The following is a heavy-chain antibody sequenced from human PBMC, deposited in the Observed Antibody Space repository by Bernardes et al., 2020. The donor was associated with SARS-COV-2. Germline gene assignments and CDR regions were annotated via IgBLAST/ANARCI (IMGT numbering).Heavy chain of an antibody. Sequence: GGSLRLSCAASGFTFDDYAMHWVRQAPGKGLEWVSGISWNSGSIGYADSVKGRFTISRDNAKNSLYLQMNSLRAEDTALYYCAKDISSGWAGSTYNWFDPWGQGTLVTVSS. D-gene: IGHD6-19*01. CDR1: GFTFDDYA. CDR3: AKDISSGWAGSTYNWFDP. V-gene: IGHV3-9*01. J-gene: IGHJ5*02. CDR2: ISWNSGSI.